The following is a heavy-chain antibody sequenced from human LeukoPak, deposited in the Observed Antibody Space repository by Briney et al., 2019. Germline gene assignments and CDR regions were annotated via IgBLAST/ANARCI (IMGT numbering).Heavy chain of an antibody. CDR2: IYYSGST. CDR3: ASSLDGYIPAAIDY. J-gene: IGHJ4*02. V-gene: IGHV4-59*01. Sequence: SSETLSLTCAVYGGSFSGYYWSWIRQPPGKGLEWIGYIYYSGSTNYNPSLKSRVTISVDTSKNQFSLKLSSVTAADTAVYYCASSLDGYIPAAIDYWGQGTLVTVSS. CDR1: GGSFSGYY. D-gene: IGHD5-24*01.